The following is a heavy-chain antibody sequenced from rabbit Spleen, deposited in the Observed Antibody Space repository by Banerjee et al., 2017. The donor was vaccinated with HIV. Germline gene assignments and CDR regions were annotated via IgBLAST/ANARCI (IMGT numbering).Heavy chain of an antibody. J-gene: IGHJ4*01. D-gene: IGHD1-1*01. Sequence: QEQLVESGGGLVQPEGSLTLTCTASGFSFSSSYYMCWVRQAPGKGLECIACIYAGNSGSTDYASWAKGRFTISKTSSSTVTLQMTSLTAADTATYFCARTFSDSGWNIDLWGQGTLVTVS. CDR2: IYAGNSGST. V-gene: IGHV1S45*01. CDR3: ARTFSDSGWNIDL. CDR1: GFSFSSSYY.